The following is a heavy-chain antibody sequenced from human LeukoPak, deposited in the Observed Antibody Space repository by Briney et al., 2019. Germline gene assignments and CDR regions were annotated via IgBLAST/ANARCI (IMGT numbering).Heavy chain of an antibody. D-gene: IGHD3-9*01. CDR2: ISSSGSTI. CDR1: GFTFSDYY. CDR3: ARESTYYDIMTPRGFDY. J-gene: IGHJ4*02. Sequence: GGSLRLSCAASGFTFSDYYMSWIRQAPGKGLEWISYISSSGSTIYYADSVKGRFTISRDNAKNSLYLQMNSLRAEDTAVYYCARESTYYDIMTPRGFDYWGQGTLVTVSS. V-gene: IGHV3-11*01.